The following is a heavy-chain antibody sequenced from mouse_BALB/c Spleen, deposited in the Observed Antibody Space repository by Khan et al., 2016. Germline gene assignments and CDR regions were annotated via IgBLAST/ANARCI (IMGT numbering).Heavy chain of an antibody. CDR3: ARGNSYYDYDY. J-gene: IGHJ2*01. CDR2: IYPGDGDT. V-gene: IGHV1-87*01. D-gene: IGHD2-4*01. Sequence: QVQLQQSGAELARPGASVKLSCKASGYTFTSYWMQWVKQRPGQGLEWIGAIYPGDGDTRYIQKFKGKATLTADKSSSTAYMQLSSLASEDSAVYYCARGNSYYDYDYWGQGTTLTVSS. CDR1: GYTFTSYW.